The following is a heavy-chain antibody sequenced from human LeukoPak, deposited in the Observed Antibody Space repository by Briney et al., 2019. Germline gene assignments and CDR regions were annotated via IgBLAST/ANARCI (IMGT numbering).Heavy chain of an antibody. D-gene: IGHD3-22*01. CDR2: INPNSGGT. V-gene: IGHV1-2*02. CDR3: ARVPYYYDSSGYYYDY. Sequence: ASVKVSCKAPGYTFTGYYMHWVRQAPGQGLEWMGWINPNSGGTNYAQKFQGRVTMTRDTSISTAYMELSRLRSDDTAVYYCARVPYYYDSSGYYYDYWGQGTLVTVSS. J-gene: IGHJ4*02. CDR1: GYTFTGYY.